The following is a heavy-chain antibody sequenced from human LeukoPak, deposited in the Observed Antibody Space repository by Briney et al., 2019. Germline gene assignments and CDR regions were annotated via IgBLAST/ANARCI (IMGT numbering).Heavy chain of an antibody. J-gene: IGHJ4*02. V-gene: IGHV4-4*07. CDR1: GGSMTSYY. CDR3: ARLSADSSSSRGFDY. Sequence: SETLSLTCTVSGGSMTSYYWNWIRQPAGRGLEWIGRIYSSGSTNYNPSLKSRVTMSVDTSNNQFSLNLTSVTAADTAVYYCARLSADSSSSRGFDYWGQGTLVTVSS. D-gene: IGHD2-2*01. CDR2: IYSSGST.